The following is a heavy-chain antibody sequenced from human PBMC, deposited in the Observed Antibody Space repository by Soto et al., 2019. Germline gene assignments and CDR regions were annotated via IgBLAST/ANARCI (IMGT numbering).Heavy chain of an antibody. Sequence: GASVKVSCKASGYTFTGYYMHWVRQAPGQGPEWMGWINPNSGGTNYAQKFQGWVTMTRDTSISTAYMELSRLRSDDTAVYYCARGTGIAAAATRYYYGMDVWGQGTTVTVSS. D-gene: IGHD6-13*01. CDR3: ARGTGIAAAATRYYYGMDV. CDR2: INPNSGGT. V-gene: IGHV1-2*04. J-gene: IGHJ6*02. CDR1: GYTFTGYY.